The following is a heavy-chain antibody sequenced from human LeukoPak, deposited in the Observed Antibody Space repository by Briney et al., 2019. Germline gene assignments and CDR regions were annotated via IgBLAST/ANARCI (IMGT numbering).Heavy chain of an antibody. V-gene: IGHV3-48*03. CDR2: ISSSGRKI. Sequence: GGSLRLSCAVSGFTFSDYEMNWVRQAPGKGLEWVSYISSSGRKIYYAASVKGRFTISRDNAKNSLYLQMNSLRADDTAVYYCARGPRDPTEYCSRGACAPTYEVWGQGALVTVSS. CDR3: ARGPRDPTEYCSRGACAPTYEV. J-gene: IGHJ4*02. D-gene: IGHD2-15*01. CDR1: GFTFSDYE.